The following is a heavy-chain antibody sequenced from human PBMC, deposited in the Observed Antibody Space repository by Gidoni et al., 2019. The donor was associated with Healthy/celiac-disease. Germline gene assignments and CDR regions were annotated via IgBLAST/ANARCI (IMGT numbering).Heavy chain of an antibody. CDR3: AKALRDCSGGSCYSSYGMDV. CDR1: GFTFSRFG. J-gene: IGHJ6*04. D-gene: IGHD2-15*01. V-gene: IGHV3-30*18. CDR2: ISYDGSNK. Sequence: QVQLVESGGGVVQPGRSLRLSCAASGFTFSRFGMHWVRQAPGKGLEWVAVISYDGSNKYYADSVKGRFTISRDNSKNTLYLQMNSLRAEDTAVYYCAKALRDCSGGSCYSSYGMDVWGKGTTVTVSS.